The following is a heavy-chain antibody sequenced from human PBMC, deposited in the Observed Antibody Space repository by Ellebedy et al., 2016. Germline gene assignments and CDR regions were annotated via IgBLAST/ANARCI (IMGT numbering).Heavy chain of an antibody. CDR3: ARDLFPLGIAARWFDP. J-gene: IGHJ5*02. D-gene: IGHD6-6*01. Sequence: SVKVSCXASGGTFSSYAISWVRQAPGQGLEWMGRIIPILGIANYAQKFQGRVTITADKSTSTAYMELSSLRSEDTAVYYCARDLFPLGIAARWFDPWGQGTLVTVSS. V-gene: IGHV1-69*04. CDR1: GGTFSSYA. CDR2: IIPILGIA.